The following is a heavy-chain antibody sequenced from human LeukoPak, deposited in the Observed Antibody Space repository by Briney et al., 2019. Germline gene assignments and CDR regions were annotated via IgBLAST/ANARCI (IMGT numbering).Heavy chain of an antibody. Sequence: SETLSLTCAVYGGSFSGYYWSWIRQPPGKGLEWIGEINHSGSTNYNPSLKSRATISVDTSKNQFSLKLSSVTAADTAVYYCARVGAIGYSYGPFDYWGQGTLVTVSS. V-gene: IGHV4-34*01. CDR1: GGSFSGYY. CDR3: ARVGAIGYSYGPFDY. J-gene: IGHJ4*02. CDR2: INHSGST. D-gene: IGHD5-18*01.